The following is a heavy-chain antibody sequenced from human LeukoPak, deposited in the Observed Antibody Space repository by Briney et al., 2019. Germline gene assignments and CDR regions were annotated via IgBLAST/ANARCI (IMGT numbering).Heavy chain of an antibody. Sequence: SVKVSCKASGCTFSGYAISWVRQAPGQGLEWMGGIIPIFGTANYAQKFHGRVTITTDESTSTAYLELSSLRSEDTAVYYCASGMISGYGDYGPRYYFDYWGQGTLVTVSS. J-gene: IGHJ4*02. D-gene: IGHD4-17*01. CDR2: IIPIFGTA. V-gene: IGHV1-69*05. CDR1: GCTFSGYA. CDR3: ASGMISGYGDYGPRYYFDY.